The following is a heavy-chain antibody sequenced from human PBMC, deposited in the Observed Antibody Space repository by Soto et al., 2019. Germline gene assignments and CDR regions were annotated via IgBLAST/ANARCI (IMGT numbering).Heavy chain of an antibody. CDR3: ARGGNAVTNYWYFDL. D-gene: IGHD1-1*01. J-gene: IGHJ2*01. CDR2: IIPIFGTA. V-gene: IGHV1-69*13. Sequence: SVKVSCKASGGTFSSYAISWVRQAPGQGLEWMGGIIPIFGTANYAQKFQGRVTITADESTSTAYMELSSVRSEDTAVYYCARGGNAVTNYWYFDLWGRGTLVTVSS. CDR1: GGTFSSYA.